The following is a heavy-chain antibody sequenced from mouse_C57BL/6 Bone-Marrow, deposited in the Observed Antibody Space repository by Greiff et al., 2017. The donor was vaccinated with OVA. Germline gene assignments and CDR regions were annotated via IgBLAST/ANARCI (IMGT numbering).Heavy chain of an antibody. CDR2: INPNNGGT. CDR1: GYTFTDYN. V-gene: IGHV1-22*01. J-gene: IGHJ2*01. CDR3: ARPLYYSTFDY. Sequence: EVQLQESGPELVKPGASVKMSCKASGYTFTDYNMHWVKQSHGKSLEWIGYINPNNGGTSYNQKFKGKATLTVNKSSSTAYMELRSLTSEDSAVYYCARPLYYSTFDYWGQGTTLTVSS. D-gene: IGHD2-5*01.